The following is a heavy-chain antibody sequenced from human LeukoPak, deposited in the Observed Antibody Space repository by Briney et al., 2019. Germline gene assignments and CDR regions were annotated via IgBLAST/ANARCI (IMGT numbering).Heavy chain of an antibody. D-gene: IGHD2-2*01. J-gene: IGHJ3*02. CDR3: ASGGIVVVPAAHDAFDI. CDR1: GYTFTGYG. Sequence: ASVKVSCRASGYTFTGYGFSWVRQAPGQGLEWMGWISAYNGNTNYAQKLQGRVTMTPDTSTRTAYMELRSLRSDDTAVYYCASGGIVVVPAAHDAFDIWGQGTMVTVSS. V-gene: IGHV1-18*01. CDR2: ISAYNGNT.